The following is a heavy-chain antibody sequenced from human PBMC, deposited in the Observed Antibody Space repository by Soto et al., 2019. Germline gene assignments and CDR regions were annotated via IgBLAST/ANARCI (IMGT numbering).Heavy chain of an antibody. CDR1: GFTFSSYG. Sequence: PGGSLRLSCTASGFTFSSYGMHWVRQAPGKGLEWVAIIWYDGSNKYYADSVKGRFTISRDDSKNTLYLQMNSLRAEDTAVYYCARDSSGYDWNSGGWYPAGFDPWGQGTLVTVSS. D-gene: IGHD5-12*01. CDR2: IWYDGSNK. V-gene: IGHV3-33*01. CDR3: ARDSSGYDWNSGGWYPAGFDP. J-gene: IGHJ5*02.